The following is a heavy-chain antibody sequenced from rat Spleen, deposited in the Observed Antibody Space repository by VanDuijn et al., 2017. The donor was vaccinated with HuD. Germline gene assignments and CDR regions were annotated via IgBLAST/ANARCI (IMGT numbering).Heavy chain of an antibody. CDR1: GFTFSHYD. CDR2: ISSDGRRN. J-gene: IGHJ2*01. CDR3: TMEGLRRVFDY. V-gene: IGHV5-29*01. Sequence: EVQLVESGGGLVQPGRSMKLSCAASGFTFSHYDMAWVRQAPAKGLEWVATISSDGRRNYYRDSVKGRFTISRDNARSTLYLQMNSLRSEDTATYSCTMEGLRRVFDYWGQGVMVTVSS. D-gene: IGHD1-11*01.